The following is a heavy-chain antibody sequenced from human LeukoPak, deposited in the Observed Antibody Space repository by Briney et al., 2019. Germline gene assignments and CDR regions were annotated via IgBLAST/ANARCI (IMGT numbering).Heavy chain of an antibody. D-gene: IGHD1/OR15-1a*01. V-gene: IGHV1-18*01. CDR2: VGAYDGDT. CDR1: GYTFTNYG. J-gene: IGHJ5*02. CDR3: ARDYDRWNNDCFDP. Sequence: GASVKVSCKASGYTFTNYGISWVRQPPGQGLEWIGWVGAYDGDTNYAEKVQGRVTMTTDTSTSTAYLELRSLRSDDTAVYYCARDYDRWNNDCFDPWGQGTLVIVSS.